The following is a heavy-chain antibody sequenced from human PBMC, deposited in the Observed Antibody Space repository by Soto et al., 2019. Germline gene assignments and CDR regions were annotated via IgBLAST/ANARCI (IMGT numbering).Heavy chain of an antibody. CDR2: VSHDGRNT. CDR3: AKGVPQCLATSDFNY. V-gene: IGHV3-30*18. J-gene: IGHJ4*02. D-gene: IGHD6-19*01. Sequence: VQLVESGGGVVQPGRSLRLSCAASGFTFSDYAMHWVRQAPGKGLEWVAVVSHDGRNTHYADSVKGRFTISRDSSKNTVSLEMTSLRAEETAVYYCAKGVPQCLATSDFNYWGQGALVPVSS. CDR1: GFTFSDYA.